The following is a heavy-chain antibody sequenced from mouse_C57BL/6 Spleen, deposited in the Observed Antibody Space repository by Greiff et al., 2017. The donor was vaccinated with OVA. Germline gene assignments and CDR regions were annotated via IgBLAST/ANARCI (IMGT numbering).Heavy chain of an antibody. CDR3: AKYGSSSYYAMDY. J-gene: IGHJ4*01. V-gene: IGHV5-17*01. CDR1: GFTFSDYG. CDR2: ISSGSSTI. Sequence: EVNVVESGGGLVKPGGSLKLSCAASGFTFSDYGMHWVRQAPEKGLEWVAYISSGSSTIYYADTVKGRFTISRDNAKNTLFLQMTSLRSEDTAMYYCAKYGSSSYYAMDYWGQGTSVTVSS. D-gene: IGHD1-1*01.